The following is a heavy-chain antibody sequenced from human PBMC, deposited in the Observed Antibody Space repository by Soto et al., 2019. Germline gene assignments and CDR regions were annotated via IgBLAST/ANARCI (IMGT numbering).Heavy chain of an antibody. CDR2: IYYSGST. Sequence: QLQLQESGPGLVKPSETLSLTCTVSGGSISSSSYYWGWIRQPPGKGLEWIGSIYYSGSTYYNPSLKSRVTISVDTSKNQFSLKLSSVTAADTAVYYCARQFRDTMGWFDPWGQGTLVTVSS. J-gene: IGHJ5*02. V-gene: IGHV4-39*01. CDR3: ARQFRDTMGWFDP. D-gene: IGHD3-3*01. CDR1: GGSISSSSYY.